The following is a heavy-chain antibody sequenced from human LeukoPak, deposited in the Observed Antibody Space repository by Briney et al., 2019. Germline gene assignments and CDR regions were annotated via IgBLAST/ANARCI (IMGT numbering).Heavy chain of an antibody. Sequence: VASVKVSCKASGYTFTSYAMNWVRQAPGQGLEWMGWINTNTGNPTYAQGFTGRFVFSLDTSVSTAYLQISSLKAEDTAVYYCARGFDAYYYDSSGSAIRAFDIWGQGTMVTVSS. V-gene: IGHV7-4-1*02. D-gene: IGHD3-22*01. CDR1: GYTFTSYA. CDR2: INTNTGNP. CDR3: ARGFDAYYYDSSGSAIRAFDI. J-gene: IGHJ3*02.